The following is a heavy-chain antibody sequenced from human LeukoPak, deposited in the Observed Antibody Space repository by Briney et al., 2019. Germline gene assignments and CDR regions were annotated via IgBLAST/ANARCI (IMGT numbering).Heavy chain of an antibody. V-gene: IGHV1-18*01. CDR3: ARVLNWNYGGLVGYYFDH. D-gene: IGHD1-7*01. Sequence: ASVKVSCKASGYTFTSYGISWVRQAPGQGLEWMGWISAYNGNTNYAQKLQGRVTMTTDTSTSTAYMELRSLRSDDTAVYYCARVLNWNYGGLVGYYFDHWGQGTLVTVSS. CDR2: ISAYNGNT. CDR1: GYTFTSYG. J-gene: IGHJ4*02.